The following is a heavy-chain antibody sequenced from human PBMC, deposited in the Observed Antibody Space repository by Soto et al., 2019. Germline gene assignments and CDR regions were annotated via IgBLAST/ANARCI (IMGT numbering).Heavy chain of an antibody. J-gene: IGHJ4*02. CDR2: ISTYNGNT. CDR1: GYSFTTSG. CDR3: ARRLYGDYDY. V-gene: IGHV1-18*01. D-gene: IGHD4-17*01. Sequence: QAQLVQSGAEVKEPGASVKVSCKASGYSFTTSGITWVRQAPGQGLEWMGGISTYNGNTNYAQKLQDRVTLTTDTSTSTAYRELRSLRSDDTAVYYCARRLYGDYDYWGQGTLVTVSS.